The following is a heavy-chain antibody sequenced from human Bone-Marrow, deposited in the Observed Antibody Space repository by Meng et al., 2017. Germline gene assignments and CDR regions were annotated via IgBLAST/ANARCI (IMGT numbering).Heavy chain of an antibody. Sequence: SVKVSCKASGGTFSSYAISWVRQAPGQGLEWMGGIIPIFGTANYAQKFQGRVTITADKSTSTAYMELSSLRSEDTAVYYCARYYYDSSGRYYYYGMDVWGQGTMVTVSS. J-gene: IGHJ6*02. CDR2: IIPIFGTA. CDR1: GGTFSSYA. V-gene: IGHV1-69*06. CDR3: ARYYYDSSGRYYYYGMDV. D-gene: IGHD3-22*01.